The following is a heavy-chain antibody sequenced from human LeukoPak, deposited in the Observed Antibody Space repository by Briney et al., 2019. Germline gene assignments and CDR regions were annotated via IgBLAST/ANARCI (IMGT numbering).Heavy chain of an antibody. Sequence: GESLKISCKGSGYSFTSYWISWVRQMPGKGLEWMGRIDPSDSYTNYSPSFQGHVTISADKSIRTAYLQWSSLKASDTAMYYCATRGYSYGPFDYWGQGTLVTVSS. CDR3: ATRGYSYGPFDY. D-gene: IGHD5-18*01. J-gene: IGHJ4*02. CDR1: GYSFTSYW. V-gene: IGHV5-10-1*01. CDR2: IDPSDSYT.